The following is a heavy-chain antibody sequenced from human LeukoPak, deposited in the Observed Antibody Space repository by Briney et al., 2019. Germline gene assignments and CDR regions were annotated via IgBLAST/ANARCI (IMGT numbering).Heavy chain of an antibody. CDR1: GFTFSGSA. CDR2: IRSKANDYAT. CDR3: ARENAYIASWPRD. J-gene: IGHJ4*02. Sequence: PGGSLRLSCAASGFTFSGSAMHWVRQASGKGLEWVGRIRSKANDYATTYAASVKGRFTISRDNPKNTVYLQLNSLRVEDTALYYCARENAYIASWPRDWGQGTLVTVSS. D-gene: IGHD2-2*01. V-gene: IGHV3-73*01.